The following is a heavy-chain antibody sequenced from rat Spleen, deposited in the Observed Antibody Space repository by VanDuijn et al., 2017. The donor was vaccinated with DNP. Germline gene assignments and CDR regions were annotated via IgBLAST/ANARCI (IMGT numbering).Heavy chain of an antibody. D-gene: IGHD1-4*01. CDR3: ARWPGYNPPYAMDA. Sequence: EVQLQESGPGLVEPSQSLSLTCSVTGYSITSCCRWTWIRKFPGHKLEWMGSVNSAGSTNYNPSLKSRISITRDTSKNQFFLQVNSVTTEDTATYYCARWPGYNPPYAMDAWGQGTSVTVSS. V-gene: IGHV3-3*01. CDR1: GYSITSCCR. CDR2: VNSAGST. J-gene: IGHJ4*01.